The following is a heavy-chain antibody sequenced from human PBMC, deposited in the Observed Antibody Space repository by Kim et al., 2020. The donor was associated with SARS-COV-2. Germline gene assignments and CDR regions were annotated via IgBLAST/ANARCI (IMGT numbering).Heavy chain of an antibody. CDR1: GGSFSGYY. J-gene: IGHJ3*02. V-gene: IGHV4-34*01. D-gene: IGHD1-1*01. CDR3: AILWRSYNWNDKVRDAFDI. CDR2: INHSGST. Sequence: SETLSLTCAVYGGSFSGYYWSWIRQPPGKGLEWIGEINHSGSTNYNPSLKSRVTISVDTSKNQFSLKLSSVTAADTAVYYCAILWRSYNWNDKVRDAFDIWGQGTMVTVSS.